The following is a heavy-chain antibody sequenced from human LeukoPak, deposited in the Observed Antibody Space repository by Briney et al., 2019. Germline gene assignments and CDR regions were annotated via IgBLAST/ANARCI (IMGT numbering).Heavy chain of an antibody. V-gene: IGHV1-2*02. CDR1: GYSFIDYY. CDR2: INPKNGGT. J-gene: IGHJ6*02. Sequence: ASVKVSCKAYGYSFIDYYIHWVRQAPGQGLEWMAWINPKNGGTYYAQKLRGRVTMTRDTPITTAYMELTRLRSDDTALYYCAREPPHYDNLSGNSIYYYGLDVWGQGTTVTVSS. D-gene: IGHD3-9*01. CDR3: AREPPHYDNLSGNSIYYYGLDV.